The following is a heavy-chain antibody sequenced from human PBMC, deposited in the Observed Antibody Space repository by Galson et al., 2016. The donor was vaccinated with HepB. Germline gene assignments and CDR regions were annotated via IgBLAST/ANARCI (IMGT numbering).Heavy chain of an antibody. CDR1: RFTVSSNY. CDR2: FYSGDTT. CDR3: ASIVYWGGAYDI. J-gene: IGHJ3*02. D-gene: IGHD3-16*01. V-gene: IGHV3-53*01. Sequence: SLRLSCAASRFTVSSNYMSWVRQAPGKGLEWVSVFYSGDTTYYADSVKGRFTISRDNSKNTLYLQTNSLRAEDTAEYYCASIVYWGGAYDIWGQGTMVTVSS.